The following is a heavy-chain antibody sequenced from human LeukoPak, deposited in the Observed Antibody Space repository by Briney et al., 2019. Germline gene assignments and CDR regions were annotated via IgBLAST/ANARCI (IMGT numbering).Heavy chain of an antibody. J-gene: IGHJ4*02. D-gene: IGHD2/OR15-2a*01. CDR2: ISGSGGST. CDR1: GFTFSSYS. V-gene: IGHV3-23*01. CDR3: AKDRATHQIVYYSDY. Sequence: TGGSLRLSCAVSGFTFSSYSMSWVRQAPGKGLEWVSAISGSGGSTYYADSVKGRFTISRDNSKNTLYLQMNSLRAEDTAVYYCAKDRATHQIVYYSDYWGQGTLVTVSS.